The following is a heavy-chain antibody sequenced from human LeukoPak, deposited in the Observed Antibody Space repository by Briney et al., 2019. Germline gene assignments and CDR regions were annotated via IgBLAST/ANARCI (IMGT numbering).Heavy chain of an antibody. CDR3: ARHDYDFWSGYYTLFDY. V-gene: IGHV4-59*08. J-gene: IGHJ4*02. D-gene: IGHD3-3*01. CDR1: GGSIRNYY. Sequence: PSETLSLTCTVSGGSIRNYYWSWIRQPPGKGLEWIGYIYYSGSTKYNPSLKSRVTISVDTSKNQFSLKLSSVTAADTAVYYCARHDYDFWSGYYTLFDYWGQGTLVTVSS. CDR2: IYYSGST.